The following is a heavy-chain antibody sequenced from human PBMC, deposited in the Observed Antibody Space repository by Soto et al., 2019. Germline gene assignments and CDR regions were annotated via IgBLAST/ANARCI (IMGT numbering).Heavy chain of an antibody. V-gene: IGHV3-9*01. CDR3: AKDSHWSLDY. D-gene: IGHD1-1*01. J-gene: IGHJ4*02. Sequence: EVQLVESGGNLVQPGRSLRLSCATSGFTFNDYAMHWVRQAPGKGLEWVSSINENSGSLDYADSVRGRFIISRDNAKNSLYLQMISLRTEDTALYYCAKDSHWSLDYWGQGTLVTVSS. CDR2: INENSGSL. CDR1: GFTFNDYA.